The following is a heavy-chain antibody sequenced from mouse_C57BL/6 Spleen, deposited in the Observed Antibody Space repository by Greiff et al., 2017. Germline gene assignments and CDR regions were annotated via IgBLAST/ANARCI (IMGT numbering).Heavy chain of an antibody. CDR2: IYPGDGDT. V-gene: IGHV1-80*01. Sequence: QVQLQQSGAELVKPGASVKISCKASGYAFSSYWMNWVKQRPGKGLEGIGQIYPGDGDTNYNGKFKGKATLTADKSSSTAYMQLSSLTSEDSAVYFCARRGDYDGPWYFDVWGTGTTVTVSS. D-gene: IGHD2-4*01. CDR3: ARRGDYDGPWYFDV. CDR1: GYAFSSYW. J-gene: IGHJ1*03.